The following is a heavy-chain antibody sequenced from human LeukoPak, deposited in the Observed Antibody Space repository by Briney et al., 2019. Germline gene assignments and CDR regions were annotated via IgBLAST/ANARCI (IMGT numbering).Heavy chain of an antibody. CDR1: GFTFSSYW. D-gene: IGHD5-18*01. V-gene: IGHV3-7*01. Sequence: PGGSLRLSCAASGFTFSSYWMSWVRQAPGKRLEWVANIKQDGSEKYYVDSVKGRFTISRDNAKNSLYLQMNSLRADDTAVYYCASLVQLWLGRAFDIWGQGTMVTVSS. CDR3: ASLVQLWLGRAFDI. CDR2: IKQDGSEK. J-gene: IGHJ3*02.